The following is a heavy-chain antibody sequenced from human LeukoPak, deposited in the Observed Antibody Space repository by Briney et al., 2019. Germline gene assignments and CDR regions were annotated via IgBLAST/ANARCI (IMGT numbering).Heavy chain of an antibody. CDR3: ARDRGFGQADV. CDR2: IKQDGGEK. D-gene: IGHD3-10*01. CDR1: GFTFSGYW. J-gene: IGHJ6*04. Sequence: GGSLRLSCAASGFTFSGYWMSWLRQAPGKGLEWVANIKQDGGEKYYVDSVKGRFTISRDNAKNSLYLQMNSLRAEDTAVYYCARDRGFGQADVWGKGTTVTVSS. V-gene: IGHV3-7*01.